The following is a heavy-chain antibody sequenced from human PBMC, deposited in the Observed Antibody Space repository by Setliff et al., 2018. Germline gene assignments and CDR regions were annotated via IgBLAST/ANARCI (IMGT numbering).Heavy chain of an antibody. J-gene: IGHJ4*02. CDR2: INHSGST. Sequence: SETLSLTCAVSGGSFSGYYWSWIRQPPGKGLEWIGEINHSGSTNYNPSLKSRVTISVDTSKNQFSLKLSSVTAADTAVYYCARRYNFWSGYFDYWGQGTLVTVSS. D-gene: IGHD3-3*01. V-gene: IGHV4-34*01. CDR3: ARRYNFWSGYFDY. CDR1: GGSFSGYY.